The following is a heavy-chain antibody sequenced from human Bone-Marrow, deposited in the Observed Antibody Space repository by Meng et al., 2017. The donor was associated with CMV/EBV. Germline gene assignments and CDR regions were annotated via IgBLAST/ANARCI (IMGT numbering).Heavy chain of an antibody. Sequence: GESLKISCVVSGFTFSNYWMSWVRQAPGKGLEWVANIKQDGSEKYYVDSVKGRFTISRDNAKNSLYLQMNSLRAEDTAVYYCARVMAPDDAFDIWGQGTMVTVSS. D-gene: IGHD5-24*01. CDR3: ARVMAPDDAFDI. J-gene: IGHJ3*02. CDR2: IKQDGSEK. V-gene: IGHV3-7*01. CDR1: GFTFSNYW.